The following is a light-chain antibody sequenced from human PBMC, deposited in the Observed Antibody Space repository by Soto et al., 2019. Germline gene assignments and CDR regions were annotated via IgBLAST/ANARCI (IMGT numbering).Light chain of an antibody. V-gene: IGKV2-28*01. CDR3: MQALQTPPT. CDR2: LGS. J-gene: IGKJ1*01. CDR1: QSLLHSNGYNY. Sequence: DIVMTQSPLSLPVTPGEPASISCRSSQSLLHSNGYNYLDWYLQNPGQSPQLLIYLGSNRASGVPDRFSGSGSGTDFTLNISRVEAEDVGVYYCMQALQTPPTFGQGTKVEIK.